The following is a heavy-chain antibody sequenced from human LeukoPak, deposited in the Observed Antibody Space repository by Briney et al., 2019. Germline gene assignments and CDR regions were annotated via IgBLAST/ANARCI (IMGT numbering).Heavy chain of an antibody. J-gene: IGHJ4*02. CDR1: GGSTSNYY. V-gene: IGHV4-59*03. CDR2: IYYSGST. Sequence: PSETLSLTCTVSGGSTSNYYWSWIRQPPGKGLEWIGYIYYSGSTKYNPSLKSRVTISVDTSKNQFSLNLSSVTAADTAVYYCASLPEHYGDYLFFDYWGPGTLVTVSS. D-gene: IGHD4-17*01. CDR3: ASLPEHYGDYLFFDY.